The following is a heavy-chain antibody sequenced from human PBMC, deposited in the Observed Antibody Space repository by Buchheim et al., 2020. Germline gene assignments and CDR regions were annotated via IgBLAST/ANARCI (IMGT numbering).Heavy chain of an antibody. J-gene: IGHJ4*02. D-gene: IGHD2-21*01. Sequence: QVQLVESGGGEVQPGRSLRLSCAASGFTFSSYGMHWVRQAPGKGLEWVAVISYDGSNKYYADSVKGRFTISRDNSKNTLYLQMNSLRAEDTAVYDCAKEVGGDDYFDYWGQGTL. CDR3: AKEVGGDDYFDY. CDR2: ISYDGSNK. CDR1: GFTFSSYG. V-gene: IGHV3-30*18.